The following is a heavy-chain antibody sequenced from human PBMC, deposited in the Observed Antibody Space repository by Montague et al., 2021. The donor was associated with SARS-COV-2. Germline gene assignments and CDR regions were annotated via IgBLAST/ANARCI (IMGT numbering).Heavy chain of an antibody. D-gene: IGHD4-17*01. J-gene: IGHJ4*02. CDR3: AKDVRIGYGDHQNGFDY. CDR1: GFTFDDYA. V-gene: IGHV3-9*01. CDR2: ISWNSGSI. Sequence: SLRLSCAASGFTFDDYAMHWVRHAPGNGLEWVSGISWNSGSIGYADSVKGRFTISRDNAKNSLYLQMNSLRAEDTALYYCAKDVRIGYGDHQNGFDYWGQGTLVTVSS.